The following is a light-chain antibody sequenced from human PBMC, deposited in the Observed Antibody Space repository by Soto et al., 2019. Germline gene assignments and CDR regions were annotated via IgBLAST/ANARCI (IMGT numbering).Light chain of an antibody. J-gene: IGKJ2*01. CDR3: QQYNNWPPDT. CDR2: GAS. V-gene: IGKV3-15*01. CDR1: QSVNSN. Sequence: EIVMTLSPASLSVSPGERATLSCRASQSVNSNLAWYQQKPGQAPRLLIYGASTRATGIPGRFRGSGSGTDFTLTITSLQSEDFAVYFCQQYNNWPPDTFGQGTKLEIK.